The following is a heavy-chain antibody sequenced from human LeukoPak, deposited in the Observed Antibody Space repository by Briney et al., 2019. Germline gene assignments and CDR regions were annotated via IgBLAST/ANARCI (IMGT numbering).Heavy chain of an antibody. CDR2: IHNDGSST. CDR1: GYTLSDYW. D-gene: IGHD2-21*01. J-gene: IGHJ3*01. V-gene: IGHV3-74*01. CDR3: ARGAYRGAYFRAFDV. Sequence: PGGSLRLSCGATGYTLSDYWMNWGRQAPGEGLVWVSRIHNDGSSTNYADSVRGRFTISRDNAKNTLYLQMNSLRTEDTAVYYCARGAYRGAYFRAFDVWGLGTMVAVSS.